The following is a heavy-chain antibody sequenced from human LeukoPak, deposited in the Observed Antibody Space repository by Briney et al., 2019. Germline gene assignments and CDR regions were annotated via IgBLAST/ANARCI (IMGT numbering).Heavy chain of an antibody. Sequence: ASVKVSCKASGYTFTSYAMHWGRQAPGQRLEWMGWINAGNGNTKYSQEFQGRVTITRDTSASTAYMQLSSLRSEDTAVYYCARPSGELLPEYYFDYWGQGTLVTVSS. J-gene: IGHJ4*02. CDR1: GYTFTSYA. CDR2: INAGNGNT. V-gene: IGHV1-3*01. CDR3: ARPSGELLPEYYFDY. D-gene: IGHD3-10*01.